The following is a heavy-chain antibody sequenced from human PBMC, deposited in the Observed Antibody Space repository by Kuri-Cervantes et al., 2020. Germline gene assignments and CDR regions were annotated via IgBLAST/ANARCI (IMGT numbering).Heavy chain of an antibody. CDR3: AREHNEAFDI. Sequence: SVKVSCRASGGTFSSYAISWVRQAPGQGLEWMGGIIPIFGTANYAQKFQGRVTITTDESTSTAYMELSSLRSEDTAVYYCAREHNEAFDIWGQGTMVTVSS. CDR1: GGTFSSYA. CDR2: IIPIFGTA. J-gene: IGHJ3*02. V-gene: IGHV1-69*05.